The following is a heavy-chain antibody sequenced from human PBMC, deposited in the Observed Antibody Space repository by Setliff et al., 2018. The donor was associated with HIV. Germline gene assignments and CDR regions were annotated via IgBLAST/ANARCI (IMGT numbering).Heavy chain of an antibody. CDR2: VNAANGYT. Sequence: ASVKVSCKASGYTFTSYHMHWVRQAPGQRLEWMGWVNAANGYTKYSQKFQGRVTITRDTSANTAYMELSSLRSEDTAVYYCARPRSGGSGNYFEYWGQGTLVTVSS. CDR1: GYTFTSYH. CDR3: ARPRSGGSGNYFEY. J-gene: IGHJ4*02. D-gene: IGHD2-15*01. V-gene: IGHV1-3*01.